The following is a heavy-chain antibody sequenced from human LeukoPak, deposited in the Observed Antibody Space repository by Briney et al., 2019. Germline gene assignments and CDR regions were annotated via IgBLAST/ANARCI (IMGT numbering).Heavy chain of an antibody. J-gene: IGHJ4*02. V-gene: IGHV4-34*01. CDR3: ARKGRYYYDSSGYYYSDY. CDR2: INHSGST. D-gene: IGHD3-22*01. Sequence: PSETLSLTCAVYGGSFSGYYWSWIRQPPGKELEWIGEINHSGSTNYNPSLKSRVTISVDTSKNQFSLKLSSVTAADTAVYYCARKGRYYYDSSGYYYSDYWGQGTLVTVSS. CDR1: GGSFSGYY.